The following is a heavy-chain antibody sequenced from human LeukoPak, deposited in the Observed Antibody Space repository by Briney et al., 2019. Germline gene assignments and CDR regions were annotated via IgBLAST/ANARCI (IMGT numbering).Heavy chain of an antibody. CDR2: IKEDGSAK. CDR3: ARDVLTTTFDY. D-gene: IGHD4-17*01. J-gene: IGHJ4*02. CDR1: GFTFSSYW. V-gene: IGHV3-7*01. Sequence: GGSLRLSCAASGFTFSSYWISWVRQAPGKGLEWVAQIKEDGSAKYYVDSVKGRFAISRDNAKSALYLQMNRLRAEDTAVYYCARDVLTTTFDYWGQGTLVTVSS.